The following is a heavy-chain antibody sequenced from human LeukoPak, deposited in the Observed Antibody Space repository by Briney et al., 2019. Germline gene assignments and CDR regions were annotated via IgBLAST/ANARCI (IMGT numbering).Heavy chain of an antibody. J-gene: IGHJ4*02. CDR3: AREGLRHGVVVIPPLGY. D-gene: IGHD3-22*01. Sequence: ASVKVSCKASGGTFSSYAISWVRQAPGQGLERMGRIIPILGMANYAQKFQGRVTITAGKSTSTAYMELSSLRSEDTAVYYCAREGLRHGVVVIPPLGYWGQGTLVTVSS. V-gene: IGHV1-69*04. CDR1: GGTFSSYA. CDR2: IIPILGMA.